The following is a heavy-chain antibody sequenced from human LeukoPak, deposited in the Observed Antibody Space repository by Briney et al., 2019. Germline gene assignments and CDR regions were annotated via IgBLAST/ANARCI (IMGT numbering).Heavy chain of an antibody. CDR2: INLIGAST. V-gene: IGHV3-20*04. CDR1: GFTFDAHG. D-gene: IGHD6-13*01. J-gene: IGHJ4*02. CDR3: VRRGHSASWYPDY. Sequence: GGSLRLSCVASGFTFDAHGMSWVRQAPGKGLEGVSGINLIGASTGYADSVKGRSTISRDNAKNSLYLQMDSLRVEDTALYYCVRRGHSASWYPDYWGQGTLVTVSS.